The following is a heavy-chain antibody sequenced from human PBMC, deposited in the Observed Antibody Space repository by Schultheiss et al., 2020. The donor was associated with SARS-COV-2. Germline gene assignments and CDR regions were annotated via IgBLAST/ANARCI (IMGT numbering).Heavy chain of an antibody. CDR2: INHSGST. CDR1: GAPFSDFY. Sequence: SQTLSLTCAVYGAPFSDFYWTWIRQPPGKGLEWIGEINHSGSTNYNPSLKSRVTISVDTSKDQFSLKLSSVTAADTAVYYCAIWFGENAFDPWGQGTLVTVAS. CDR3: AIWFGENAFDP. D-gene: IGHD3-10*01. J-gene: IGHJ5*02. V-gene: IGHV4-34*01.